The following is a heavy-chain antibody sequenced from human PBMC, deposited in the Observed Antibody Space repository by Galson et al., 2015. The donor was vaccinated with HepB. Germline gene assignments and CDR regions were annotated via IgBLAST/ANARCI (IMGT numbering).Heavy chain of an antibody. J-gene: IGHJ3*02. CDR2: IYPGDSDA. Sequence: QSGAEVKKPGESLKISCRGSAYSFTSYWIDWVRQMPGKGLEWMGSIYPGDSDAKYSPSFQGQVTISADKSHTTAYLQWSSLKASDTAMYYCARRTPDGILTGYRETFHIWGQGTLVTVSS. CDR3: ARRTPDGILTGYRETFHI. V-gene: IGHV5-51*01. D-gene: IGHD3-9*01. CDR1: AYSFTSYW.